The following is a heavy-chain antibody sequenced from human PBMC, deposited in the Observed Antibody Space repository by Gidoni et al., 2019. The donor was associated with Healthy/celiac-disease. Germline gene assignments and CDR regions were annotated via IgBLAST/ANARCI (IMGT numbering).Heavy chain of an antibody. CDR2: INSDGSST. V-gene: IGHV3-74*01. D-gene: IGHD2-2*01. CDR3: ARDVVVPAAMWGSNGMDV. Sequence: EVQLVESGGGLVQPGGSLILSCAASGFTFSSYWMHWVRQAPGKGLVWVSRINSDGSSTSYADSVKGRFTISRDNAKNTLYLQMNSLRAEDTAVYYCARDVVVPAAMWGSNGMDVWGQGTTVTVSS. CDR1: GFTFSSYW. J-gene: IGHJ6*02.